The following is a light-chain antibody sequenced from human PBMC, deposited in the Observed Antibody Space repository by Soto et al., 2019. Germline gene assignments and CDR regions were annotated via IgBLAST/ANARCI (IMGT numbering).Light chain of an antibody. CDR2: DAS. Sequence: IMVNKSPDALSLSPEERATVSCRASQSVSRSNLAWYQHKPGQAPRLLIYDASKRATGIPARFSGSGSGTDFTLTISILEPEDFAVYYCHQRSNLPLPFGGGTKVDIK. V-gene: IGKV3-11*01. J-gene: IGKJ4*01. CDR1: QSVSRSN. CDR3: HQRSNLPLP.